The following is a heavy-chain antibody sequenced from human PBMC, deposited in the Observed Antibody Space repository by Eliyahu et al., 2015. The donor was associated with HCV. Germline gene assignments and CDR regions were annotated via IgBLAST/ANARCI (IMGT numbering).Heavy chain of an antibody. Sequence: EVQLLESGGGLVQPGGSLRLSCAASGFTFSSYAMSWVRQAPGKGLEWVSAISGSGGSTYYADSVKGRFTISRDNSKNTLYLQMNSLRAEDTAVYYCAKGIWFGESYYYYGMDVWGQGTTVTVSS. V-gene: IGHV3-23*01. CDR3: AKGIWFGESYYYYGMDV. D-gene: IGHD3-10*01. CDR1: GFTFSSYA. CDR2: ISGSGGST. J-gene: IGHJ6*02.